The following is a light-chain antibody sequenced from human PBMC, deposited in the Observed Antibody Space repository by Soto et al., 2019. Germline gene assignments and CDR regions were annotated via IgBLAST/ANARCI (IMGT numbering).Light chain of an antibody. CDR3: QQYGSSPQT. Sequence: IVLTQSPGTLSLSPGERATLSCRASQSVSSNYLAWYQQKPGQAPRLLIYGASSRATGIPDRFSGSGSGTDFTLTIIGLEPEDFAVYYCQQYGSSPQTFGQGTRLEI. V-gene: IGKV3-20*01. CDR1: QSVSSNY. J-gene: IGKJ5*01. CDR2: GAS.